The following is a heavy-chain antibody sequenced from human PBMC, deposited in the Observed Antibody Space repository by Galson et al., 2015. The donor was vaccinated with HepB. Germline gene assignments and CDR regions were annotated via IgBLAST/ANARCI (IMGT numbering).Heavy chain of an antibody. D-gene: IGHD6-19*01. V-gene: IGHV3-21*01. Sequence: SLRLSCAASGFTFSSYTMNWVRQAPGKGLEWVSSISSSSSYIYYADSVKGRFTISRDNAKNSLYLQMNSLRAEDTAVYYCARAHGSGWTLGAGYWGQGTLVTVSS. CDR1: GFTFSSYT. CDR2: ISSSSSYI. CDR3: ARAHGSGWTLGAGY. J-gene: IGHJ4*02.